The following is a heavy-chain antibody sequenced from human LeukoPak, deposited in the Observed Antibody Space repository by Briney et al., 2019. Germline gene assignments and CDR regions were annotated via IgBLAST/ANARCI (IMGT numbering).Heavy chain of an antibody. CDR2: IHYSGST. CDR3: ARGGGSLAS. D-gene: IGHD2-15*01. CDR1: GGSITSYY. Sequence: SETLSLTCTVSGGSITSYYWSWIRQPPGKGLEWIGYIHYSGSTNYNPSLKSRVTISVDTSKNQFSLKLTSVTAADTAVYYCARGGGSLASWGQGTLVTVSS. J-gene: IGHJ4*02. V-gene: IGHV4-59*12.